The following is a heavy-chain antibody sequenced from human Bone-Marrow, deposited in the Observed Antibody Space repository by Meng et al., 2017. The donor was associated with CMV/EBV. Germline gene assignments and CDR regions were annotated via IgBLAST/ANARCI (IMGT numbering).Heavy chain of an antibody. Sequence: SETLSLTCTVSGYSISSGYYWGWIRQPPGKGLEWIGSIYHSGSTYYNPSLKSRVTISVDTSKNQFSLKLSSVTAADTAVYYCARERTLWFGEWNWFDPWGQGTLVTVSS. CDR3: ARERTLWFGEWNWFDP. J-gene: IGHJ5*02. CDR2: IYHSGST. CDR1: GYSISSGYY. V-gene: IGHV4-38-2*02. D-gene: IGHD3-10*01.